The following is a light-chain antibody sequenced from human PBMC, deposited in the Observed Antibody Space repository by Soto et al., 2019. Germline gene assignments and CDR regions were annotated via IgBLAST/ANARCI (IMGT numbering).Light chain of an antibody. CDR3: QQYNNWPFS. CDR2: GAS. CDR1: QSVSSSY. V-gene: IGKV3-15*01. J-gene: IGKJ1*01. Sequence: ESVLTQSPGTLSLSPGERATLSCRASQSVSSSYLAWYQQKPGQAPRLLIYGASIRATGVPARFSGTGSETDFTLTISGLQSEDSAVYFCQQYNNWPFSFGQGTKVDI.